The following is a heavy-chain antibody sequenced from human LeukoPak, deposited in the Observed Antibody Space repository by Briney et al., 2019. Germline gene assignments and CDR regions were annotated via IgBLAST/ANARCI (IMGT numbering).Heavy chain of an antibody. CDR3: ARDPEGGALDYGLDV. J-gene: IGHJ6*04. Sequence: PGGSLRLSCAASGFTFRNYEMNWVRQAPGKGLQWVSYINSRGTKISYADSVKGRFTISRDNAKNSLYLQMNSLRVEDTAVYYCARDPEGGALDYGLDVWGKGTAVTVSS. CDR2: INSRGTKI. CDR1: GFTFRNYE. D-gene: IGHD1-26*01. V-gene: IGHV3-48*03.